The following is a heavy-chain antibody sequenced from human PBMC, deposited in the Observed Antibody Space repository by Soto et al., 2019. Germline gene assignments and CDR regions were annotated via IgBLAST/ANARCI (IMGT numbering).Heavy chain of an antibody. D-gene: IGHD3-22*01. V-gene: IGHV3-15*07. Sequence: PGGSLRLSCAASGFTFSNAWINWVRQAPGKGLEWVGRIKSKIHGGTTDFAAPVKGRFAISRDDSKNVAYMEMNSLKIEDTAVYYCSTDSYSDLTVVRLDNWGQGILVTVSS. J-gene: IGHJ4*02. CDR3: STDSYSDLTVVRLDN. CDR1: GFTFSNAW. CDR2: IKSKIHGGTT.